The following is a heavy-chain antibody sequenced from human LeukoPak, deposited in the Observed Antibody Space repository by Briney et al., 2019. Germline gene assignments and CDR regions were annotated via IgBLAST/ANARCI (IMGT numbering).Heavy chain of an antibody. Sequence: PGGSLRLSCAASGFTFSSYGVHWVRQAPGKGLEWVAVIWYDGSNKYYADSVKGRFTISRDNSKNTLYLQMNSLRAEDTAVYYCARRGYDSSGYIDYWGQGTLVTVSS. J-gene: IGHJ4*02. CDR1: GFTFSSYG. V-gene: IGHV3-33*01. CDR3: ARRGYDSSGYIDY. CDR2: IWYDGSNK. D-gene: IGHD3-22*01.